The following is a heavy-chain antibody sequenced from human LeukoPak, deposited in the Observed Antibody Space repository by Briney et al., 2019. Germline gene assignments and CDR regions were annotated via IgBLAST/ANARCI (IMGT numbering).Heavy chain of an antibody. V-gene: IGHV3-48*01. D-gene: IGHD4-11*01. J-gene: IGHJ3*02. CDR1: GFTFSSYS. Sequence: GGSLRLSCAASGFTFSSYSMNWVRQAPGKGLEWVSYISSSSSTIYYADSAKGRFTISRDNAKNSLYLQMNSLRAEDTAVYHCARVFPATVTDQGAFDIWGQGTMVTVSS. CDR2: ISSSSSTI. CDR3: ARVFPATVTDQGAFDI.